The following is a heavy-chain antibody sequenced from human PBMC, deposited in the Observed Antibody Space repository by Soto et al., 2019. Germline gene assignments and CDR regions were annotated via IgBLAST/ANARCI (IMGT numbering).Heavy chain of an antibody. CDR1: GSPFD. CDR2: IVPDGRNQ. J-gene: IGHJ3*01. Sequence: GGSLRLSCVASGSPFDVHWVRQAPGKGPEWVARIVPDGRNQYWADSVKGRFTGSRDNAKNTVYLQMNSLRTEDTAVYYCARGPTHGAFDLWGQGTMVTVSS. V-gene: IGHV3-30-3*01. CDR3: ARGPTHGAFDL.